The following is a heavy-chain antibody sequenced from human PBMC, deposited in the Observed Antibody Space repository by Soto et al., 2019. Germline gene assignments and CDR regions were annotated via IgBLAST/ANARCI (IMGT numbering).Heavy chain of an antibody. CDR2: IYYSGST. J-gene: IGHJ6*02. D-gene: IGHD1-1*01. CDR3: ASGRGTGTTNYYYYYGMDV. V-gene: IGHV4-39*01. Sequence: SETLSLTCTVSGGSISSSSYYWGWIRQPPGKGLEWIGSIYYSGSTYYNPSLKSRVTISIDTSKNQFSLKLSSVTAADTAVYYCASGRGTGTTNYYYYYGMDVWGQGTTVTVSS. CDR1: GGSISSSSYY.